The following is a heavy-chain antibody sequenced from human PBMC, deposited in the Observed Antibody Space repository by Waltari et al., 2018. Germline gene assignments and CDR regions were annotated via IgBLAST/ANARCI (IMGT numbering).Heavy chain of an antibody. CDR2: IYPGDSST. Sequence: EVQLVQSGAEVKTPGESLQISCQGSGSSFARYWIGGVRQMPGKGLEWMGIIYPGDSSTKYSPSFQGQVTISVDTSISTAYLQWSSLKASDTAMYFCARQNIHSYGYGYFDYWGQGTLVTVSS. D-gene: IGHD5-18*01. V-gene: IGHV5-51*01. J-gene: IGHJ4*02. CDR1: GSSFARYW. CDR3: ARQNIHSYGYGYFDY.